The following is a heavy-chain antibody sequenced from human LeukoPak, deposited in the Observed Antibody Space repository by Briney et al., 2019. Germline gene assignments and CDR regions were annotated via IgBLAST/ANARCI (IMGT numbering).Heavy chain of an antibody. CDR1: GFTFSSYA. Sequence: PGGSLRLSCAASGFTFSSYAMHWVRQAPGKGLEYVSAISSNGGSTYYANSVKGRFTISRDNSKNTLYLQMGSLRAEDMAVYYCARGPSQLLRGDLFDYWGQGTLVTVSS. V-gene: IGHV3-64*01. CDR2: ISSNGGST. J-gene: IGHJ4*02. D-gene: IGHD1-1*01. CDR3: ARGPSQLLRGDLFDY.